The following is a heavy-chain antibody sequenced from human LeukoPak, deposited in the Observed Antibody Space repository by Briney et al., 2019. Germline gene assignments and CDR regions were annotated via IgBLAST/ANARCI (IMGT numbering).Heavy chain of an antibody. CDR2: IYHSGST. CDR1: GGSISSGGYS. J-gene: IGHJ4*02. CDR3: ATGPKYTFDY. Sequence: SQTLSLTCAVSGGSISSGGYSWSWIRQPPGKGLEWIGYIYHSGSTNYNPSLKSRVTISVDTSKNQFSLKLSSVTAADTAVYYCATGPKYTFDYWGQGTLVTVSS. V-gene: IGHV4-30-2*01. D-gene: IGHD2-2*02.